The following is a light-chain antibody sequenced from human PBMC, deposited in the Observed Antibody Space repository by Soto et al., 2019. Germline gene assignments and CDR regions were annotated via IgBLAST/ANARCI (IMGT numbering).Light chain of an antibody. CDR1: QSISSRY. CDR3: QQYGSALHT. J-gene: IGKJ2*01. V-gene: IGKV3-20*01. CDR2: ATS. Sequence: EIVLTQPPGTLSSSPGERATLSCRASQSISSRYLAWYQLKPGQAPRLLIYATSRRATGIPDRFSGSGSGTHFTLNLNRLEPEDFAVYYCQQYGSALHTFGHGTKLEIK.